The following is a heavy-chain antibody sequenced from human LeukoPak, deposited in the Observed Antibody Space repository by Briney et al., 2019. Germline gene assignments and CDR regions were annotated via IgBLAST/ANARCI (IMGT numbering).Heavy chain of an antibody. CDR2: IHSDGSIT. Sequence: PGGSLRLSCAASGFTFSSYWMHWVRQAPGKGLVWVSRIHSDGSITSYADSVKGRFTISRDNSKNTLYLQMNSLRAEDTAVYYCAREFSGTLDYWGQGTLVTVSS. V-gene: IGHV3-74*01. D-gene: IGHD5-12*01. CDR3: AREFSGTLDY. CDR1: GFTFSSYW. J-gene: IGHJ4*02.